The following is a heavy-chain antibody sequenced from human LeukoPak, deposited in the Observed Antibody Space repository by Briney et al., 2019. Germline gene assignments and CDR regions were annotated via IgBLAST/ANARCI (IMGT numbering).Heavy chain of an antibody. J-gene: IGHJ4*02. CDR1: GFTFSSYA. Sequence: GGSLRLSCAASGFTFSSYAMSWVRQGPGKGLEWVSSISSSSSYIYYADSVKGRFTISRDNAKNSLYLQMNSLRAEDTAVYYCARVGYSGYDGASFDYWGQGTLVTVSS. V-gene: IGHV3-21*01. CDR2: ISSSSSYI. CDR3: ARVGYSGYDGASFDY. D-gene: IGHD5-12*01.